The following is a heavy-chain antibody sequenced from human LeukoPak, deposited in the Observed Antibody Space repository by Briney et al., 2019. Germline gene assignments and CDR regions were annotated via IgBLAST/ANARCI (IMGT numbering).Heavy chain of an antibody. CDR1: GYIFTSYA. V-gene: IGHV1-3*01. CDR3: ASSVAEQWLVHYYYYGMDV. D-gene: IGHD6-19*01. J-gene: IGHJ6*04. CDR2: INAGNGNT. Sequence: ASVKVSCKASGYIFTSYAMHWVRQAPGQRLEWMGWINAGNGNTKYSQKFQGRVTITRDTSASTAYMELSSLRSEDTAVYYCASSVAEQWLVHYYYYGMDVWGKGTTVTVSS.